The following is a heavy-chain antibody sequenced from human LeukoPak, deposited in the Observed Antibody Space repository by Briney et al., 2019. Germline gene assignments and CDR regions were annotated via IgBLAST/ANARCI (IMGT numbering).Heavy chain of an antibody. V-gene: IGHV4-39*07. D-gene: IGHD5-12*01. Sequence: SETLSLTCTVSGGSISSSSYYWGWIRQPPGKGLEWIGSIYYSGSTYYNPSLKSRVTISVDTSKNQFSLKLSSVTAADTAVYYCARNPIVATKTIDYWGQGTLVTVSS. J-gene: IGHJ4*02. CDR1: GGSISSSSYY. CDR3: ARNPIVATKTIDY. CDR2: IYYSGST.